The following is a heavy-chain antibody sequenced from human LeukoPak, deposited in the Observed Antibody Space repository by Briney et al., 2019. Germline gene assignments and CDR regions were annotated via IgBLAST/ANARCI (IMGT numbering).Heavy chain of an antibody. CDR1: GYAFISHY. CDR3: ARDQEWELPDY. J-gene: IGHJ4*02. V-gene: IGHV1-2*02. D-gene: IGHD1-26*01. CDR2: INPNSGVT. Sequence: ASVKVSCKASGYAFISHYMHWVRQAPGQGLEWMGWINPNSGVTNYAQRFQGRVTMTRDTSISTAYMELRRLRSDDTAVYYCARDQEWELPDYWGQGTLVTVSS.